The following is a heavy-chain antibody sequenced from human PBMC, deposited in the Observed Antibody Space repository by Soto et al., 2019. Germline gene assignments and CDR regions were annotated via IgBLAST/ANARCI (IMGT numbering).Heavy chain of an antibody. V-gene: IGHV1-46*02. CDR3: ARDHSAVGAFDI. CDR2: INPSGGST. CDR1: GYTFNSYY. D-gene: IGHD6-19*01. J-gene: IGHJ3*02. Sequence: ASVKVSCKASGYTFNSYYMHWVRQAPGQGLEWMGIINPSGGSTSYAQKFQGRVTMTRDTSTSTVYMELSSLRSEDTAVYYCARDHSAVGAFDIRGQGTMVTVSS.